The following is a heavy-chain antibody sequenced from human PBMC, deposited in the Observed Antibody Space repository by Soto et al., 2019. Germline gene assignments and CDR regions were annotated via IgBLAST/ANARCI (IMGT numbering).Heavy chain of an antibody. Sequence: GGSLRLSCTASGFTFGDYAMSWVRQAPGKGLEWVGFIRSKAYGGTTEYAASVKGRFTISRDDSKSIAYLQMNSLKTEDTAVYYCTRDAHYYGSGSYCEDYYYGMDVWGQGTTVTVSS. CDR1: GFTFGDYA. V-gene: IGHV3-49*04. D-gene: IGHD3-10*01. J-gene: IGHJ6*02. CDR3: TRDAHYYGSGSYCEDYYYGMDV. CDR2: IRSKAYGGTT.